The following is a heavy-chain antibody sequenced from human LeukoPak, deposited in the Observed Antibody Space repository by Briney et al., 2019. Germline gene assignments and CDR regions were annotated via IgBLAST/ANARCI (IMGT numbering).Heavy chain of an antibody. V-gene: IGHV3-49*03. CDR3: TRSGYSSGWHYYYYYMDV. CDR1: GFVFGDYV. CDR2: IRSKAYGGTT. Sequence: PGGSLRLSCTASGFVFGDYVMSWFRQAPGKGPEWVGSIRSKAYGGTTEYAASVKGRFTISRDDSKSIAYLQMNSLKTEDTAVYYCTRSGYSSGWHYYYYYMDVWGKGTTVTISS. D-gene: IGHD6-19*01. J-gene: IGHJ6*03.